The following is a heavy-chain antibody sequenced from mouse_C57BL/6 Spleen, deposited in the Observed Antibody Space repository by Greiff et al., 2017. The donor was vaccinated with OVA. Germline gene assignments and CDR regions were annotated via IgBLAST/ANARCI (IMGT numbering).Heavy chain of an antibody. D-gene: IGHD2-5*01. CDR2: INPYNGDT. CDR3: ARGSNYVGGYYFDY. J-gene: IGHJ2*01. Sequence: EVQLQESGPELVKPGDSVKISCKASGYSFTGYFMNWVMQSHGKSLEWIGRINPYNGDTFYNQKFKGKATLTVDKSSSTAHMELRSLTSEDSAVYDCARGSNYVGGYYFDYWGQGTTLTVSS. V-gene: IGHV1-20*01. CDR1: GYSFTGYF.